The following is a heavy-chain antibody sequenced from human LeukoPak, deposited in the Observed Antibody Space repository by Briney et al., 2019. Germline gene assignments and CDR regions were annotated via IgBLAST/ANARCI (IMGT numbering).Heavy chain of an antibody. J-gene: IGHJ5*02. D-gene: IGHD1-26*01. CDR2: FDPEDGET. CDR1: GYTLTELS. Sequence: ASVKVSCTVSGYTLTELSMHWVRQAPGKGLEWMGGFDPEDGETIYTQKFQGRVTMTEDTSTDTAYMELSSLRSEDTAVYYCATPGGSGTWFDPWGQGTLVTVSS. CDR3: ATPGGSGTWFDP. V-gene: IGHV1-24*01.